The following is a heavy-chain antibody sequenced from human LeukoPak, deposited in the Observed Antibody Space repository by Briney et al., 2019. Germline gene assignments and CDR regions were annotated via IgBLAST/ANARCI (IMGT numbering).Heavy chain of an antibody. D-gene: IGHD3-16*01. CDR1: GFTFSSYS. CDR2: ISSSSSTI. J-gene: IGHJ4*02. Sequence: PGGSLRLSCAASGFTFSSYSMNWVRQAPGKGLEWVSYISSSSSTIYYTDSVKGRFTISRDNAKNSLYLQMNSLRADDTAVYYCASFSLVSYGFGYWGQGTLVTVSS. CDR3: ASFSLVSYGFGY. V-gene: IGHV3-48*01.